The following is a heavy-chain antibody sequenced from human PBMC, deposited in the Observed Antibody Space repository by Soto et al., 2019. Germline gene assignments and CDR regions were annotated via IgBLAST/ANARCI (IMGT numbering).Heavy chain of an antibody. CDR1: GFTFSSYA. D-gene: IGHD3-22*01. CDR2: ISGSGGST. Sequence: AGGSLRLSCAASGFTFSSYAMSWVRQAPGKGLEWVSAISGSGGSTYYADSVKGRFTISRDNSKNTLYLQMNSLRAEDTAVYYCAKTYYYDSSGYSHFDYWGQGTLVTVSS. V-gene: IGHV3-23*01. J-gene: IGHJ4*02. CDR3: AKTYYYDSSGYSHFDY.